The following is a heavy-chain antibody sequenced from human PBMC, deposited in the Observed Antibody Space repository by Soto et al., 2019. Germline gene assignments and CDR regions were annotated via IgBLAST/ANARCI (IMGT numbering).Heavy chain of an antibody. Sequence: SETLSLTCTVSGGSISSGGYYWSWIRQHPGKGLEWIGYIYYSGSTYYNPSLKSRVTISVDTSKNQFSLKLSSVTAADTAVYYCARDRFYGSGSYYKGYYYYGMVVWGQGTTVTVSS. J-gene: IGHJ6*02. V-gene: IGHV4-31*03. D-gene: IGHD3-10*01. CDR3: ARDRFYGSGSYYKGYYYYGMVV. CDR2: IYYSGST. CDR1: GGSISSGGYY.